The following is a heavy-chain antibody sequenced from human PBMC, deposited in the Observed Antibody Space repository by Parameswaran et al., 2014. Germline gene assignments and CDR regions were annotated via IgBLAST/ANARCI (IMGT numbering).Heavy chain of an antibody. J-gene: IGHJ4*02. V-gene: IGHV4-34*01. Sequence: SQTLSLTCAVYGGSFSGYYWSWIRQPPGKGLEWIGEINHSGSTNYNPSLKSRVTISVDTSKNQFSLKLSSVTAADTAVYYCASTDAPDYYDSSGYYYYFDYWGQGTLVTVSS. CDR3: ASTDAPDYYDSSGYYYYFDY. CDR2: INHSGST. CDR1: GGSFSGYY. D-gene: IGHD3-22*01.